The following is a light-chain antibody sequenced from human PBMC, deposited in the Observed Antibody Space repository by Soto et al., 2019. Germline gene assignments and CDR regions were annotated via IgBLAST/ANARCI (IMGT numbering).Light chain of an antibody. CDR1: HSVSSSY. CDR2: AAS. V-gene: IGKV3-20*01. J-gene: IGKJ1*01. Sequence: EIVLTQSPGTLSLSPGERATLSCRASHSVSSSYLAWYQQKLGQAPRLLIYAASSRAAGIPDRFRGSGSGTDLTLTISRLEPEDFAVYYCHQFSSSPPWTFGQGTKVEIK. CDR3: HQFSSSPPWT.